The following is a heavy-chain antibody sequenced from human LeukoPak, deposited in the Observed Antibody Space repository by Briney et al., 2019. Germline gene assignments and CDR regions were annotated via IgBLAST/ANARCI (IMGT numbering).Heavy chain of an antibody. D-gene: IGHD3-10*01. Sequence: GESLKISCKGSGYSFTSYWIGWVRQMPGKGLEWMGIIYPGDSDTRYSPSFQGQVTISADKSISTAYLQWSSLKASDTAMYYCARRMRSQITMVRGVMAGSFDYWGQGTLVTVSS. V-gene: IGHV5-51*01. J-gene: IGHJ4*02. CDR1: GYSFTSYW. CDR2: IYPGDSDT. CDR3: ARRMRSQITMVRGVMAGSFDY.